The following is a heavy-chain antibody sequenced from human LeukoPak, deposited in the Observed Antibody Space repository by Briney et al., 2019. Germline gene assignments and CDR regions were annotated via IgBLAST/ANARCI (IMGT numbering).Heavy chain of an antibody. Sequence: PGGSLGLSCTASGFTFSSYWMSWVRQAPGKGLEWVANIKQDGSEKYYVDSVKGRFTISRDNAKNSLYLQMNSLRAEDTAVYYCARDDADYGMDVWGQGTTVTVSS. CDR3: ARDDADYGMDV. D-gene: IGHD2-8*01. CDR1: GFTFSSYW. V-gene: IGHV3-7*01. CDR2: IKQDGSEK. J-gene: IGHJ6*02.